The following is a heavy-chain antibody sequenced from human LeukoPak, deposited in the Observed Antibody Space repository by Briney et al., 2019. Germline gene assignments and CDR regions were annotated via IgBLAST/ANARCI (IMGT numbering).Heavy chain of an antibody. D-gene: IGHD2-15*01. CDR2: INPNSGGT. J-gene: IGHJ5*02. CDR1: GYTFTGYY. CDR3: AREAATAGYNWFDP. V-gene: IGHV1-2*02. Sequence: ASVKVSCKASGYTFTGYYMHWVRQAPGQGLEWMGWINPNSGGTKYAQKFQGRVTMTRDTSISTAYMELSRLRSDDTAVYYCAREAATAGYNWFDPWGQGTLVTVSS.